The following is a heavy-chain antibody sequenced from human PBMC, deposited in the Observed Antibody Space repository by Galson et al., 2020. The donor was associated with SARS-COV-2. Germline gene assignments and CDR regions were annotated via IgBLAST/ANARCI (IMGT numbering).Heavy chain of an antibody. J-gene: IGHJ4*02. CDR3: ARDAGCSGDSCYFDY. V-gene: IGHV1-18*01. CDR1: GYTFASSG. D-gene: IGHD2-15*01. CDR2: ISAYNGNT. Sequence: GASVKVSCKASGYTFASSGISWVRQAPGQGLEWMGWISAYNGNTNYAQKLQGRVTMTTDTSTSTAYMELRSLRSDDTAVYYCARDAGCSGDSCYFDYWGQGILVTVSS.